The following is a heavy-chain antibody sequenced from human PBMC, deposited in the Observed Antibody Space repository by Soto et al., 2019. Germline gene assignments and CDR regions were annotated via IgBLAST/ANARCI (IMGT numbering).Heavy chain of an antibody. V-gene: IGHV3-30-3*01. Sequence: GWSLRLSCEGSGFTSISYVMHWVRQAPGKGLEWVALISFDGSKKNYADSVKGRFTISRDNSKNMMYLQMNSLRPEDTAVYYCARGVFYYYGSSGYSPDYWGQGTLVTVSS. CDR2: ISFDGSKK. D-gene: IGHD3-22*01. J-gene: IGHJ4*02. CDR3: ARGVFYYYGSSGYSPDY. CDR1: GFTSISYV.